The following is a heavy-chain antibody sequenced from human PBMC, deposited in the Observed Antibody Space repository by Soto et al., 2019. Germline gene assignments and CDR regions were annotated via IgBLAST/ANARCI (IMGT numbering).Heavy chain of an antibody. Sequence: GGSLRLSCAASGFTFSSFAMSWVRQAPGKGLDWVSAISGSGGSTYSADSVKGRFTISRDNSKNILYLQMNNLRVDDTALYYCVRERKGYFDPWGQGTLVTVSS. CDR3: VRERKGYFDP. D-gene: IGHD2-2*01. J-gene: IGHJ5*02. CDR1: GFTFSSFA. V-gene: IGHV3-23*01. CDR2: ISGSGGST.